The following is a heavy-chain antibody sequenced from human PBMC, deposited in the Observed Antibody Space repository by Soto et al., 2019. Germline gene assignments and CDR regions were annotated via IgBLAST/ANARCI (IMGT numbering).Heavy chain of an antibody. CDR2: ISAYNGNT. J-gene: IGHJ4*02. V-gene: IGHV1-18*01. CDR3: ARTVLVYGHVY. Sequence: ASVKVSCKASGYTFISYAMSWVRQAPGQGLEWMGWISAYNGNTNYAQKLQGRVTMTTDTSTSTAYMELRSLRSDDTAVYYCARTVLVYGHVYWGQGTSVTASS. D-gene: IGHD3-10*01. CDR1: GYTFISYA.